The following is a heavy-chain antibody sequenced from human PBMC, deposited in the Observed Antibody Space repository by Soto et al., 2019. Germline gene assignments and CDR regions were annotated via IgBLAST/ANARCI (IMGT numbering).Heavy chain of an antibody. Sequence: PWGSLRLSCAASGFTFSNAWMSWVRQAPGKGLEWVGRIKSKTDGGTTDYAAPVKGRFTISRDDSKNTLYLQMNSLKTEDTAVYYCNTPSTYYYDSSGYSHWGQGTLVTVSS. V-gene: IGHV3-15*01. J-gene: IGHJ4*02. D-gene: IGHD3-22*01. CDR1: GFTFSNAW. CDR2: IKSKTDGGTT. CDR3: NTPSTYYYDSSGYSH.